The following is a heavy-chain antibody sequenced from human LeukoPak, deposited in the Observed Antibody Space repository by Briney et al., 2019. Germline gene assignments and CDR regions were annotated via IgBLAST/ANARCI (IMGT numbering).Heavy chain of an antibody. CDR2: IYYKNIT. D-gene: IGHD3-16*01. Sequence: PSETLSLTCTVSGGSISSYYWSWIRQPPGKGLEWIGYIYYKNITNYNPSLKSRVTISVDTSKNQFSLKLSSVTAADTAVYYCARAAWDYYMDVWGKGTTVSLSS. V-gene: IGHV4-59*01. CDR1: GGSISSYY. CDR3: ARAAWDYYMDV. J-gene: IGHJ6*03.